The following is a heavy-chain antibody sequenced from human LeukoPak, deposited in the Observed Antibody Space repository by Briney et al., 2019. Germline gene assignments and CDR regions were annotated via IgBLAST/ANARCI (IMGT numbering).Heavy chain of an antibody. V-gene: IGHV4-38-2*02. D-gene: IGHD3-3*01. CDR3: ARGLITIFGGGPLDY. CDR1: NFSITSNYY. Sequence: SETLSLTCTVSNFSITSNYYWVWIRQPPGKRLEWIGSIYHAGATFYNPSLQSRVTISLDTSNNQFSLKLSSVTAADTAVYYCARGLITIFGGGPLDYWGQGTLVTVSS. CDR2: IYHAGAT. J-gene: IGHJ4*02.